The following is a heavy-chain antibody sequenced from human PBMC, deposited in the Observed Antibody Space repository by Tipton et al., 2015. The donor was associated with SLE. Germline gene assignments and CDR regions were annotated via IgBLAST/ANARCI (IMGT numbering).Heavy chain of an antibody. V-gene: IGHV3-43*01. Sequence: GSLRLSCAVSGFTFDEYTMHWVRQPPGKGLEWVSFVSWDGGDTYYADSVKGRFTISRDNSKNSLYLQMNSLRNEDTALYYCAKDRRGYSYGLYYGMDVWGQGTTVTVSS. J-gene: IGHJ6*02. D-gene: IGHD5-18*01. CDR2: VSWDGGDT. CDR3: AKDRRGYSYGLYYGMDV. CDR1: GFTFDEYT.